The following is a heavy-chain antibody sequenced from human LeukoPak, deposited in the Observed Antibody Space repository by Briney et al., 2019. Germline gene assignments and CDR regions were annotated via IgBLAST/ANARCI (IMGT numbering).Heavy chain of an antibody. CDR1: GYTLTELS. V-gene: IGHV1-24*01. CDR2: FDPEDGET. Sequence: GASVKVSCKVSGYTLTELSMHWVRQAPGKGLEWMGGFDPEDGETIYAQKFQGRVTMTEDTSTDTAYMELSSLRSEDTAAYYCATPLLRFLEWSPFDPWGQGTLVTVSS. CDR3: ATPLLRFLEWSPFDP. D-gene: IGHD3-3*01. J-gene: IGHJ5*02.